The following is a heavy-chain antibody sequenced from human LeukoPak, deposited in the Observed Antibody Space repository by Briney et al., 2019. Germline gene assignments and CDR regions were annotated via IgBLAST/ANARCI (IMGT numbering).Heavy chain of an antibody. CDR1: GFTFSSYS. J-gene: IGHJ4*02. V-gene: IGHV3-21*01. CDR3: ARGVAYGSGSYYFFDY. D-gene: IGHD3-10*01. Sequence: GGSLRLSCAASGFTFSSYSMNWVRQAAGKGLEWVSSIRSSSSYIYSADSVKGRFTISRDNAKNSLYLQMNSLRAEDTAVYYCARGVAYGSGSYYFFDYWGQGTLVTVSS. CDR2: IRSSSSYI.